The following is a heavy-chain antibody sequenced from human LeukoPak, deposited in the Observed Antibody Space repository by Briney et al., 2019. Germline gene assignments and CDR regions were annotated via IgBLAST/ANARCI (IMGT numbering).Heavy chain of an antibody. Sequence: GASVKVSCKASGYTFTDYYVHWVRQAPGQGLERMGYMKPFSGDSHYAQKFQDRVTMTRDTSTSTAYLELSGLTSDDTAVYYCSTEDKYCTSTTCGDFWGQGTLVTVSS. D-gene: IGHD2-2*01. CDR1: GYTFTDYY. CDR2: MKPFSGDS. J-gene: IGHJ4*02. CDR3: STEDKYCTSTTCGDF. V-gene: IGHV1-2*02.